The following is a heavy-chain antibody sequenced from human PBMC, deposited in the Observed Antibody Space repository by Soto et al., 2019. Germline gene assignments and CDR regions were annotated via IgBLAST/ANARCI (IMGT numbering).Heavy chain of an antibody. CDR1: GGSFSGYY. D-gene: IGHD3-22*01. CDR3: ARVAVDYYDSSGYDY. CDR2: INHSGST. V-gene: IGHV4-34*01. J-gene: IGHJ4*01. Sequence: SETLSLTCAVYGGSFSGYYWSWIRQPPGKGLEWIGEINHSGSTNYNPSLKSRVTISVDTSKNQFSLKLSSVTAADTAVYYCARVAVDYYDSSGYDYWRHGTLVTSPQ.